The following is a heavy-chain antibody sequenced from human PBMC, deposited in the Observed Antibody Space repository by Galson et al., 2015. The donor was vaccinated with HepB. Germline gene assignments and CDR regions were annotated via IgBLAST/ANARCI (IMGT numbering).Heavy chain of an antibody. CDR3: ARRATYSNNWDFDH. Sequence: ETLSLTCAVYGGSFSGYYWSWIRQPPGQGLEWIGTIYYSGATYYNPSLKSRVTISIDTSKHQFSLKVNSVTAADTAVYYCARRATYSNNWDFDHWGQGTLVTVSS. D-gene: IGHD6-13*01. J-gene: IGHJ4*02. CDR2: IYYSGAT. CDR1: GGSFSGYY. V-gene: IGHV4-34*01.